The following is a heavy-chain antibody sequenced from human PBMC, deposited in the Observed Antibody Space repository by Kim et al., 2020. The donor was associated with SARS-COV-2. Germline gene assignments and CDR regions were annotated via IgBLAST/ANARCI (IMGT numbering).Heavy chain of an antibody. CDR1: GDSISDYY. CDR2: IHYSGKV. D-gene: IGHD3-22*01. Sequence: SETLSLSCTVSGDSISDYYWSWIRQPPGKGLEWLGYIHYSGKVNHNASLKSRLAISIDTSKNHFSSILHYVTAADTAVYYCALKRADSSGCIVYWGQGTL. J-gene: IGHJ4*02. CDR3: ALKRADSSGCIVY. V-gene: IGHV4-59*01.